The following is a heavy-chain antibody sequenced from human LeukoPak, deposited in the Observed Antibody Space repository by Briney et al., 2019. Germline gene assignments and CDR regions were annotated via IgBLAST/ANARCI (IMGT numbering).Heavy chain of an antibody. CDR3: ARDPFTTMASS. Sequence: GGSLRLSCVVSGFTVSANYMSWVRQAPGKGLEWVSVIYSGGSTYYADSVKGRFTISRDNSKSTLYLQMNSLRAEDTAVYYCARDPFTTMASSWGQGTLVTVSS. CDR2: IYSGGST. V-gene: IGHV3-66*01. J-gene: IGHJ5*02. D-gene: IGHD5-18*01. CDR1: GFTVSANY.